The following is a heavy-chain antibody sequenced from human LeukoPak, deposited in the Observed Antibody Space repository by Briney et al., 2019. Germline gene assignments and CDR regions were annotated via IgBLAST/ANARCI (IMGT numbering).Heavy chain of an antibody. Sequence: GGSLRLSCAASGFTFNNYDMSWVRQAPGKGLEWVSGISGSADNTYYADSVKGRFTISRDNSKDTLYLQMNSLRAEDTAVYYCAKLKRYSGYGENYFDYWGQGTLVTVSS. CDR2: ISGSADNT. CDR1: GFTFNNYD. J-gene: IGHJ4*02. V-gene: IGHV3-23*01. D-gene: IGHD5-12*01. CDR3: AKLKRYSGYGENYFDY.